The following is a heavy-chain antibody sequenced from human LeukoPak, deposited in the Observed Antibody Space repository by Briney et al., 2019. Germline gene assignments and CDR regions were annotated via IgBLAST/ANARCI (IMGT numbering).Heavy chain of an antibody. V-gene: IGHV3-30-3*01. D-gene: IGHD5-12*01. CDR1: GFTFSSYA. Sequence: GGPLRLSCAASGFTFSSYAMHWVRQAPGKGLEWVAVISYDGSNKYYADSVKGRFTISRDNSKNTLYLQMNSLRAEDTAMYYCARRGYSGYDFISDFDYWGQGTLVTVSS. CDR3: ARRGYSGYDFISDFDY. CDR2: ISYDGSNK. J-gene: IGHJ4*02.